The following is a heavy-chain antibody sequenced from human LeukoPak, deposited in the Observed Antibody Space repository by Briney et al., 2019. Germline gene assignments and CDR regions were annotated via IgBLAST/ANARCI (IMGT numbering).Heavy chain of an antibody. Sequence: GGSLRLSCAASGFTFSSYEMNWVRQAPGKGLEWVSYISTSGSNIYYADSVKGRFTMSRDQAKISLYLQMNSLRAEDTAVYYCARRGSGWNAFDYWAREPWSPSPQ. CDR3: ARRGSGWNAFDY. D-gene: IGHD6-19*01. CDR1: GFTFSSYE. V-gene: IGHV3-48*03. CDR2: ISTSGSNI. J-gene: IGHJ4*02.